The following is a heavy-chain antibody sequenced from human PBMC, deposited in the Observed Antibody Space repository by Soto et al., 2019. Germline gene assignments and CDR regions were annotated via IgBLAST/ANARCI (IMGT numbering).Heavy chain of an antibody. V-gene: IGHV4-59*08. CDR1: GGSISSYY. Sequence: SETLSLTCTVSGGSISSYYWSWIRQPPGKGLEWIGYIYYSGSTNYNPPLKSRVTISVDTSKNQFSLKLRSVTAEDTAVYYCERSGEGDYQYYYYMDVWGKETTVTVSS. J-gene: IGHJ6*03. CDR2: IYYSGST. CDR3: ERSGEGDYQYYYYMDV. D-gene: IGHD4-17*01.